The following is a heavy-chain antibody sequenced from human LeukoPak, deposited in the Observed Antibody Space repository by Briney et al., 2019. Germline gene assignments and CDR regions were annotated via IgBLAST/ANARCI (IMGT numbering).Heavy chain of an antibody. CDR1: GYTFTGYY. J-gene: IGHJ4*02. V-gene: IGHV1-2*02. CDR2: INPNSGGT. Sequence: GASVKVSCKASGYTFTGYYMHWVRQAPGQGLEWMGWINPNSGGTNYAQKFQDRVTMTRDTSISTAYMELSMLRSDETAVYYCARDQNYYDSSGYYGIDCWGQGTLVTVSS. CDR3: ARDQNYYDSSGYYGIDC. D-gene: IGHD3-22*01.